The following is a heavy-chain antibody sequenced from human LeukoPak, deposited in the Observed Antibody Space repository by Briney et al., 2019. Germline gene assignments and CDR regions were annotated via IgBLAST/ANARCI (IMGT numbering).Heavy chain of an antibody. J-gene: IGHJ4*02. CDR2: INSDGSST. V-gene: IGHV3-74*01. CDR3: TRVAGGNYCSSTSCSPVFDY. CDR1: GFTFSSYW. Sequence: PGGSLRHSCAASGFTFSSYWMHWVRQAPGKELVWVSRINSDGSSTRYADSVKGRFTISSDNDQNTLYLQMNRLRAEDRPAYYCTRVAGGNYCSSTSCSPVFDYWGQGTLATVSS. D-gene: IGHD2-2*01.